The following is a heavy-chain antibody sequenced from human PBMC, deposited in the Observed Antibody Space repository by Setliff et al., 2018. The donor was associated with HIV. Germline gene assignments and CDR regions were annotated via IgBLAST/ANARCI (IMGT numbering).Heavy chain of an antibody. V-gene: IGHV4-61*09. D-gene: IGHD3-9*01. CDR2: IYTSGST. CDR3: VRNSFDYVEEE. CDR1: GGSISSGSYY. Sequence: PSETLSLTCTVSGGSISSGSYYWSWIRQPAGKGLEWIGHIYTSGSTNYNPSLKSRLTISVDTSENQFSLKLSSVTAADTAVYYCVRNSFDYVEEEWGQGTQVTVSS. J-gene: IGHJ4*02.